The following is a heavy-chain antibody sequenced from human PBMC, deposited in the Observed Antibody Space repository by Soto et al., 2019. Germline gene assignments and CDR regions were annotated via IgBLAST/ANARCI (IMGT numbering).Heavy chain of an antibody. CDR3: ARDRRLFYGSGKRGYGMDV. J-gene: IGHJ6*02. D-gene: IGHD3-10*01. Sequence: QVQLVQSGAEVKKPGASVKVSCKASGYTFTGYYIHWVRQAPGQGLEWMGWINPNSGGTNYAQKFQGRVTMTRDTSISTAYMELSRLRSDDTAVYYCARDRRLFYGSGKRGYGMDVWGQGTTVTVSS. CDR2: INPNSGGT. V-gene: IGHV1-2*02. CDR1: GYTFTGYY.